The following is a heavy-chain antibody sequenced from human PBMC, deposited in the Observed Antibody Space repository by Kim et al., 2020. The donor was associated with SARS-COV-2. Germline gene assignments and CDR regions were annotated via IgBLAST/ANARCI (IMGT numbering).Heavy chain of an antibody. Sequence: GGSLRLSCAASGFTFSNAWMSWVRQAPGKGLEWVGRIKSKTDGGTTDYAAPVKGRFTISRDDSKNTLYLQMNSLKTEDTAVYYCTTEMILWFGEFPFDYWGQGTLVTVSS. V-gene: IGHV3-15*01. CDR2: IKSKTDGGTT. CDR3: TTEMILWFGEFPFDY. D-gene: IGHD3-10*01. CDR1: GFTFSNAW. J-gene: IGHJ4*02.